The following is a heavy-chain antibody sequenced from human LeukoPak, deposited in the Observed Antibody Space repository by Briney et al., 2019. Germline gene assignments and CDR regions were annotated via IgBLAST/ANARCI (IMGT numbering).Heavy chain of an antibody. V-gene: IGHV4-4*09. D-gene: IGHD3-10*01. J-gene: IGHJ4*02. CDR1: GGSISSYY. CDR3: ARGVITMVRGALYYFDY. CDR2: IYTSGST. Sequence: SETLSLTCTVSGGSISSYYWSWIRQPPGKGLEWIGYIYTSGSTNYNPSLKSRVTISVDTSKNQFSLKLSSVTAADTAVYYCARGVITMVRGALYYFDYWGQGTLVAVSS.